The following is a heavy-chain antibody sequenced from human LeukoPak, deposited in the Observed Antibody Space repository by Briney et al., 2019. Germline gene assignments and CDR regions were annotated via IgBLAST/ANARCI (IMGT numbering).Heavy chain of an antibody. CDR3: ARVACSSTSCYFDY. D-gene: IGHD2-2*01. J-gene: IGHJ4*02. Sequence: ASVKVSCKASGYTFTSYGISWVRPALGQGLGRMGWISAYNGNTNYAQKLQGRVTMTTDTSTSTAYMELRSLRSDDTAVYYCARVACSSTSCYFDYWGQGTLVTVSS. CDR1: GYTFTSYG. CDR2: ISAYNGNT. V-gene: IGHV1-18*01.